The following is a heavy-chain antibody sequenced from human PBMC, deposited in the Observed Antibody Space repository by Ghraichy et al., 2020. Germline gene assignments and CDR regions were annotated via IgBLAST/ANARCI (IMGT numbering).Heavy chain of an antibody. J-gene: IGHJ4*02. Sequence: ASVKVSCKASGYTFTGYYMHWVRQAPGQGLEWMGWINPNSGGTNYAQKFQGRVTMTRDTSISTAYMELSRLRSDDTAVYYCARARGLVDPLKRGIAAAEGGYWGQGTLVTVSS. CDR2: INPNSGGT. V-gene: IGHV1-2*02. D-gene: IGHD6-13*01. CDR1: GYTFTGYY. CDR3: ARARGLVDPLKRGIAAAEGGY.